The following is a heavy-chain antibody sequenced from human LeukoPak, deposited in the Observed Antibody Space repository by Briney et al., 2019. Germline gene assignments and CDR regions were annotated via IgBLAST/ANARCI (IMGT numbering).Heavy chain of an antibody. Sequence: SETLSLTCTVSGGSLTTHYSAWLRQTPGKGLEWIGFVSKTGDTNSNPSLKSRVTISVDTSKNTFSLQLSSLTAADTAVYFCARRGAPSKLYYLDSWGQGTLVTVSS. J-gene: IGHJ4*02. CDR1: GGSLTTHY. CDR2: VSKTGDT. CDR3: ARRGAPSKLYYLDS. D-gene: IGHD1-26*01. V-gene: IGHV4-59*08.